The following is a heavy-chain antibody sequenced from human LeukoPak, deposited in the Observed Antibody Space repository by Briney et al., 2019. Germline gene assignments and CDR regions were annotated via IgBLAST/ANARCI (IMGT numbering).Heavy chain of an antibody. Sequence: QTGGSLRLSCAASGFTFSSYAMSWVRQAPGKGPEWVSAISGSGGSTYYADSVKGRFTISRDNSKNTLYLQMNSLRAEDTAVYYCAKTGAMIVYYYFDYWGQGTLVTVSS. CDR3: AKTGAMIVYYYFDY. J-gene: IGHJ4*02. CDR2: ISGSGGST. CDR1: GFTFSSYA. D-gene: IGHD3-22*01. V-gene: IGHV3-23*01.